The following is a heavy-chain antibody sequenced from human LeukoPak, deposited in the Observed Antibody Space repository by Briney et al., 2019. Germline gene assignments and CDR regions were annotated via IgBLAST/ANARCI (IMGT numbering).Heavy chain of an antibody. J-gene: IGHJ4*02. Sequence: GASVKVSCKASGYTFTNYGFNWVRQAPGQGLEWMGNSAYNGNTNYAQKFQDGVTMTTDTSTSTAYMELRSLRSDDTAVYYCARYNSMFRGVTTSDYWGQGTLVTVSS. V-gene: IGHV1-18*01. CDR2: SAYNGNT. CDR1: GYTFTNYG. CDR3: ARYNSMFRGVTTSDY. D-gene: IGHD3-10*01.